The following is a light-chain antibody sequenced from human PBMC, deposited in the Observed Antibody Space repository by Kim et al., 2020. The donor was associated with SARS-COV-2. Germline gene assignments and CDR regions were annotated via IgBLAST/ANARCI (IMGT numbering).Light chain of an antibody. CDR3: QQYHNLPPL. CDR2: DAS. J-gene: IGKJ4*01. CDR1: QDIKNY. Sequence: DIQLTQSPSSLSASVGDRVTITCQASQDIKNYLNWYQQKPGKAPNLLIYDASNLETGVPLRFSGTRSGTHFTFTISSLHPEDFATYYCQQYHNLPPLFGGRTKVESK. V-gene: IGKV1-33*01.